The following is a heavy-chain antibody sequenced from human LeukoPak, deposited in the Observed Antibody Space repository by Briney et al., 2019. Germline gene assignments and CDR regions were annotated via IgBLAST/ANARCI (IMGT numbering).Heavy chain of an antibody. CDR1: GFTFSSYS. CDR3: AKAPMIVVVPYYYGMDV. CDR2: ISSSSSYI. J-gene: IGHJ6*02. V-gene: IGHV3-21*04. Sequence: GGSLRLSCAASGFTFSSYSMNWVRQAPGKGLEWVSSISSSSSYIYYADSVKGRFTISRDNSKNTLYLQMNSLRAEDTAVYYCAKAPMIVVVPYYYGMDVWGQGTTVTVSS. D-gene: IGHD3-22*01.